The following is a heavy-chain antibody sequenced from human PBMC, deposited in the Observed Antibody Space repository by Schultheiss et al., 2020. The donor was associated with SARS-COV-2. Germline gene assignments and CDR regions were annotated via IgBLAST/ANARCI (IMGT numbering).Heavy chain of an antibody. V-gene: IGHV4-38-2*02. CDR2: IYHSGST. Sequence: SETLSLTCTVSGYSISSGYYWGWIRQPPGKGLEWIGSIYHSGSTHYNPSLKSLVTISIDTSKNQFSLRLSSVTAADTAVYYCARVDGPYGMDVWGQGTTVTVSS. CDR1: GYSISSGYY. J-gene: IGHJ6*02. CDR3: ARVDGPYGMDV. D-gene: IGHD2-2*03.